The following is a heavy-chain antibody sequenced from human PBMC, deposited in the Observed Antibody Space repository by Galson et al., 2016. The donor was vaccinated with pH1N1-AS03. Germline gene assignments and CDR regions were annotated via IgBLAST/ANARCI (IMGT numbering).Heavy chain of an antibody. CDR3: ATSGSYRFDY. D-gene: IGHD1-26*01. CDR1: GFTFSGYA. Sequence: SLRLSCAASGFTFSGYAMHWVRQVPGKGLEWIANVKQDGSEKHYVGSVRGRFTISRDNAKNSLYLQMNTLRVDDTAIYYCATSGSYRFDYWGQGALVTVSS. V-gene: IGHV3-7*01. J-gene: IGHJ4*02. CDR2: VKQDGSEK.